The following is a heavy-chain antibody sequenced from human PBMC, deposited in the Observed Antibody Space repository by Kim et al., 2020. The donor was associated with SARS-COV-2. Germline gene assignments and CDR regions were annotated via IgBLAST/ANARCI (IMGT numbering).Heavy chain of an antibody. CDR3: AKGGQIRDYFDY. J-gene: IGHJ4*02. Sequence: YCAASVKGRITITRDHSKNPLYLQMNSVRAEDTAVYYCAKGGQIRDYFDYWGQGTLVTVSS. V-gene: IGHV3-23*01.